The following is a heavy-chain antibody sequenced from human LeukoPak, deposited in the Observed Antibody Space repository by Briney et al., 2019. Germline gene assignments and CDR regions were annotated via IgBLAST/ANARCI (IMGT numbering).Heavy chain of an antibody. CDR2: IFYSGNT. D-gene: IGHD3-10*01. CDR1: GGSISSYY. Sequence: NPSETLSLTCTVSGGSISSYYWSWIRQPPGKGLEWIGYIFYSGNTNFNPSLKSRVTISVDTSKNQFSLKLSSVTAADTAVYYCARGKYFYGSGSYYPFDYWGQGTLVTVSS. J-gene: IGHJ4*02. V-gene: IGHV4-59*01. CDR3: ARGKYFYGSGSYYPFDY.